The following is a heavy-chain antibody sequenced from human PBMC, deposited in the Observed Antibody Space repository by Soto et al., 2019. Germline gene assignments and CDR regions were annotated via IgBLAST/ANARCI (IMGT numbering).Heavy chain of an antibody. J-gene: IGHJ6*02. CDR3: ARDQPQGGMDV. CDR1: GFTFSSYG. V-gene: IGHV3-33*01. Sequence: QVQLVESGGGVVQPGRSLRLSCAASGFTFSSYGMHWVRQAPGKGLEWVAAIWYDGSNKYYADSVKGRFTISRDNSKNTLYLQMNSLRAEDTAVYYCARDQPQGGMDVWGQGTTVTVSS. CDR2: IWYDGSNK.